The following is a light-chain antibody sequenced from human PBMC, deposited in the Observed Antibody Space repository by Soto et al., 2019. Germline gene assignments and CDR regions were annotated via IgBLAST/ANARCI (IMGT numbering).Light chain of an antibody. V-gene: IGKV1-9*01. CDR1: QGISSY. J-gene: IGKJ4*01. Sequence: DIPLSQSASSLSASVGHRVTITCGASQGISSYLAWYQQKPGKAPKILIYAASTLQSGVPSRFSGSGSGTDFTLTISSLKTEDVATYYCQQLNSYPITFGGGTKVDIK. CDR3: QQLNSYPIT. CDR2: AAS.